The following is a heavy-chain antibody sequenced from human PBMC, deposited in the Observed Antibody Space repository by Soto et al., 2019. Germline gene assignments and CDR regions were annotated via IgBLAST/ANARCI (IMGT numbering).Heavy chain of an antibody. CDR2: IGGSGVST. D-gene: IGHD6-19*01. Sequence: GGSLRLSCAASGFTFSSSAMSWVRQAPGKGLEGVSAIGGSGVSTYYADTVKGRFTISRDNSKNTLYLQMNSLRAEDTAVYYAVAGTDYWGQGTLVTVSS. V-gene: IGHV3-23*01. CDR1: GFTFSSSA. CDR3: VAGTDY. J-gene: IGHJ4*02.